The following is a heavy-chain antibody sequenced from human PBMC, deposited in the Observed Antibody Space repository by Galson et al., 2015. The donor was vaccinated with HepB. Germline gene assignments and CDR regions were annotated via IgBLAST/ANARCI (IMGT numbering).Heavy chain of an antibody. D-gene: IGHD3-10*01. J-gene: IGHJ6*02. CDR1: GGTFTNYC. Sequence: SVKVSCKASGGTFTNYCISWVRQAPGQGLEWMGGLVPMFGIANYAQKFQGRVTITADVSTSTVYMDLSSLRSEDTAVYYCARDKIEGTMIRGNGLDGWGQGTTGAVSS. CDR2: LVPMFGIA. CDR3: ARDKIEGTMIRGNGLDG. V-gene: IGHV1-69*13.